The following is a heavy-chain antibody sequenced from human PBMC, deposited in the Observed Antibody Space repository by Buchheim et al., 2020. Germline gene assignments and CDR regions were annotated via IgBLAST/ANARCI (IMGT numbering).Heavy chain of an antibody. CDR3: EGTIAAGGHGGEVLDF. CDR2: FDYEEEKT. CDR1: GYSLSDLP. V-gene: IGHV1-24*01. D-gene: IGHD6-13*01. Sequence: QVHLVQSGAEVKKPGASVKVSCKVSGYSLSDLPIYWVRQAPGKGLEWMGGFDYEEEKTVYAEKFQGRVTMTEDSSTGTAYMELRSLSSDDTAIYFCEGTIAAGGHGGEVLDFWGQGT. J-gene: IGHJ3*01.